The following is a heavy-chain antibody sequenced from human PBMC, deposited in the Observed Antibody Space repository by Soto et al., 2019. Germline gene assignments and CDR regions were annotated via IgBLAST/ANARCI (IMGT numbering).Heavy chain of an antibody. Sequence: QVPLTPGGARLFKALEALSPNRPGHGGSLSGYHWGWVRQPPGEGLGGIGEINHSGSTNYNPSLKSRVTISVDTSKNQFSLKLSSVTAADTAVYYCARGPKFNGSGSYYNVGDYWGQGTLVTVSS. CDR2: INHSGST. D-gene: IGHD3-10*01. V-gene: IGHV4-34*01. CDR1: GGSLSGYH. J-gene: IGHJ4*02. CDR3: ARGPKFNGSGSYYNVGDY.